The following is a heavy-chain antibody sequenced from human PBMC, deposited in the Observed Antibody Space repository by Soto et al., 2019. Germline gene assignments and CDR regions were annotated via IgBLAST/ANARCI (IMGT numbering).Heavy chain of an antibody. V-gene: IGHV3-48*02. CDR1: GFTFSRYS. D-gene: IGHD3-22*01. Sequence: GGSLRLSCAASGFTFSRYSMNWVRQAPGKGLEWVSYISSSSSTIYYADSVKGRFTITRDNAKNSLYLQMDSLTDEDTAVYYCARHLYYYYDGSVDSWGQGTLVTVSS. CDR3: ARHLYYYYDGSVDS. J-gene: IGHJ4*02. CDR2: ISSSSSTI.